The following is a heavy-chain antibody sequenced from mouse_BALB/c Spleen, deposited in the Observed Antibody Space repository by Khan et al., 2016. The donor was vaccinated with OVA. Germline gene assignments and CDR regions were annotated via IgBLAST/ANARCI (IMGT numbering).Heavy chain of an antibody. D-gene: IGHD1-1*01. CDR3: ARIYGGDFDY. CDR2: ISYSGNT. J-gene: IGHJ2*01. CDR1: GYSITSDYA. V-gene: IGHV3-2*02. Sequence: EVQLQESGPGLVKPSQSLSLTCTVTGYSITSDYAWNWIRQFPGNKLEWKGHISYSGNTKYNPSLKSRISITRDTSKNQFFLQLNSVTTEDTATYYCARIYGGDFDYWGQGTTLTVSS.